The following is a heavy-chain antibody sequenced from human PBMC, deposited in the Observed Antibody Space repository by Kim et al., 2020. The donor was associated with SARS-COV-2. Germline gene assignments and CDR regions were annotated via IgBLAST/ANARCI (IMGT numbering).Heavy chain of an antibody. CDR3: ARLIAGDYSNFDY. Sequence: YSPSFQGQVTISADKSIRTAYLQWSSLKASDTAMYYCARLIAGDYSNFDYWGQGTLVTVSS. D-gene: IGHD4-4*01. J-gene: IGHJ4*02. V-gene: IGHV5-51*01.